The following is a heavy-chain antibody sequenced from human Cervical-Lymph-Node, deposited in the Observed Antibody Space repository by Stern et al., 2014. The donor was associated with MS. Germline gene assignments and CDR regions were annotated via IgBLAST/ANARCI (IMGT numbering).Heavy chain of an antibody. J-gene: IGHJ4*02. CDR3: VREGPTYHFDN. CDR1: GFSFSDYY. Sequence: VQLVESGGGFVKPGGSLRLSCVASGFSFSDYYMSWIRQVPGKGLEWVSYISSSGNTKEYADSGKGRFTISRDNVKSSVYLQMNNLRPEDTAVYYCVREGPTYHFDNWGQGTLVTVSS. D-gene: IGHD1-26*01. CDR2: ISSSGNTK. V-gene: IGHV3-11*01.